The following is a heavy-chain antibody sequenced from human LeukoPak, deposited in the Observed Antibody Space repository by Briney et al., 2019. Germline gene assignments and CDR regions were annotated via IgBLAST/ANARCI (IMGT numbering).Heavy chain of an antibody. D-gene: IGHD6-13*01. V-gene: IGHV3-23*01. CDR3: AKARGSSWRQGDY. Sequence: GGSLRLSCAASGFTFSSYAMSWVRQAPGKRLGWVSAISGSGGSPYYADSVKGRFTISRDNSKKTVFRQMNSMRAEDTAVYYCAKARGSSWRQGDYWGQGTLVTVSS. J-gene: IGHJ4*02. CDR2: ISGSGGSP. CDR1: GFTFSSYA.